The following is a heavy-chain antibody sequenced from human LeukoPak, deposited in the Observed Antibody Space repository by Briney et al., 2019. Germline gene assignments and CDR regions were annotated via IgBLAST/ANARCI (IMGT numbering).Heavy chain of an antibody. CDR3: ARDRRVRGDNYNWFDP. D-gene: IGHD3-10*01. J-gene: IGHJ5*02. Sequence: PSQTLSLTCTVSGGSISSGDYYWSWIRQPPGKGLEWIGYIYYSGSTYYNPSLKSRVTISVDTSKNQFSLKLSSVTAADTAVYYCARDRRVRGDNYNWFDPWGQGTLVTVSS. CDR2: IYYSGST. V-gene: IGHV4-30-4*01. CDR1: GGSISSGDYY.